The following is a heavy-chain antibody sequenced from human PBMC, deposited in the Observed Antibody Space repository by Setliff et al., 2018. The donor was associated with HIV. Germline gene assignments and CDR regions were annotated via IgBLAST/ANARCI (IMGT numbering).Heavy chain of an antibody. Sequence: SETLSLTCTVSGGSITSTSYYWTWIRQPAGKGLEWIGRIYASGNTNYNPSLKGRVTISLDTSKNRFSLKLNSVTAADTAVYYCARRFGEVYDWIDPWGQGTLVTVSS. CDR2: IYASGNT. J-gene: IGHJ5*02. D-gene: IGHD3-10*01. CDR1: GGSITSTSYY. V-gene: IGHV4-61*02. CDR3: ARRFGEVYDWIDP.